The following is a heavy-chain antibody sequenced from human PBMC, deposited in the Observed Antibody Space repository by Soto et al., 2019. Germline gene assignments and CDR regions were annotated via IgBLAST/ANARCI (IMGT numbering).Heavy chain of an antibody. CDR1: GFSFSNYW. CDR3: TRVSTTTAAGY. D-gene: IGHD1-1*01. V-gene: IGHV3-7*01. CDR2: INEDGSEK. J-gene: IGHJ4*02. Sequence: PGGSLRLSCEGSGFSFSNYWMRWVRQAPGKGLERVASINEDGSEKKYVESVRGRFTISRDNAKNSLYLQMNSLRAEDTAMYHCTRVSTTTAAGYWGQGTLVTVSS.